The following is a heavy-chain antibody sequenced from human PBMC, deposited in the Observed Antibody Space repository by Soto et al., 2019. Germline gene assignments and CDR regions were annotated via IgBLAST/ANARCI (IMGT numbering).Heavy chain of an antibody. J-gene: IGHJ4*02. V-gene: IGHV4-30-4*01. CDR2: ISYSGST. Sequence: QVQLQESGPGLVKPSQTLSLTCTVSGGSISSGNYYWSWIRQPPGKGPEWIGFISYSGSTYYNASLKSRFTISVDTSKNQFSLNLSFVTAADTAVYYCATMGTPATGLYYFDYWGQGTLVTVSS. CDR1: GGSISSGNYY. CDR3: ATMGTPATGLYYFDY. D-gene: IGHD1-7*01.